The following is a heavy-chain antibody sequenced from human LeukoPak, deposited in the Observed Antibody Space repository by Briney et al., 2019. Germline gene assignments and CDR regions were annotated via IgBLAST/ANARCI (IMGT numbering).Heavy chain of an antibody. CDR1: GGTFSSYA. Sequence: SVKVSCKASGGTFSSYAISWVRQAPGQGLEWMGGIIPIFGTANYAQKSQGRVTITADESTSTAYMELSSLRSEDTAVYYCARSRGYSYGQNYFDYWGQGTLVTVSS. D-gene: IGHD5-18*01. V-gene: IGHV1-69*01. CDR2: IIPIFGTA. CDR3: ARSRGYSYGQNYFDY. J-gene: IGHJ4*02.